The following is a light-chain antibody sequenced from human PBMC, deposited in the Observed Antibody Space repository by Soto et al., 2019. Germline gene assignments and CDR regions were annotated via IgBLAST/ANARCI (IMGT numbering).Light chain of an antibody. V-gene: IGKV1-9*01. J-gene: IGKJ5*01. CDR3: QRLKGSPPIT. Sequence: IQLSQSPSLLSASVGDRVTITCRASQDLDNYLAWYRQTPGEAPKLLLYGAYTLQSGVPRRFSGAGSGTEFSLTISSLQAEDFGNYSCQRLKGSPPITFGQGTRGDIK. CDR1: QDLDNY. CDR2: GAY.